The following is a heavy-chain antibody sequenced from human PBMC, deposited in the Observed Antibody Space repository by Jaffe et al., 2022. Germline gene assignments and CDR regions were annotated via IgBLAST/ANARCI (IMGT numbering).Heavy chain of an antibody. CDR3: AKDAVDHNGIYDAYDI. CDR1: GFNFNIFA. D-gene: IGHD2-8*01. CDR2: IGGGPADI. J-gene: IGHJ3*02. Sequence: EVQLLASGGGLVQPGGSLRLSCAASGFNFNIFAMNWVRQAPGKGLEWVSTIGGGPADIYYADSVKGRFTISRDNSKNTLYLQMDSLRAEDTAVYYCAKDAVDHNGIYDAYDIWGLGTMVTVSS. V-gene: IGHV3-23*01.